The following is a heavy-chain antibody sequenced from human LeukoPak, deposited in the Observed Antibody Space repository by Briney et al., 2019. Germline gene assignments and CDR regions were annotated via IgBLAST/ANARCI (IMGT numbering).Heavy chain of an antibody. V-gene: IGHV4-4*07. CDR3: ARDVTVAPYYDFWSGAYYGGAFDI. J-gene: IGHJ3*02. D-gene: IGHD3-3*01. CDR1: GGSISSYY. CDR2: IYTSWST. Sequence: SETLSLTCTVSGGSISSYYWSWIRQPAGKGLEWIGCIYTSWSTHYNPFLKSRVTMSVDTSKNQFSLKLSSVTAADTAVYYCARDVTVAPYYDFWSGAYYGGAFDIWGQGTMVTVSS.